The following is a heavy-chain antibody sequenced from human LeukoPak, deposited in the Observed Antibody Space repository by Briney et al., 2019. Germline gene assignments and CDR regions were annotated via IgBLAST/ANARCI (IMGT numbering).Heavy chain of an antibody. CDR2: MNPNSGNT. V-gene: IGHV1-8*01. CDR1: GYTFTSYD. D-gene: IGHD3-9*01. Sequence: AASVKVSCKASGYTFTSYDINWVRQATGQGLEWMGWMNPNSGNTGYAQKFQGRVTMTRNTSISTAYMELSSLRSEDTAVYYCARLFRYYDILTGYLDAFDIWGQGTMVTVSS. CDR3: ARLFRYYDILTGYLDAFDI. J-gene: IGHJ3*02.